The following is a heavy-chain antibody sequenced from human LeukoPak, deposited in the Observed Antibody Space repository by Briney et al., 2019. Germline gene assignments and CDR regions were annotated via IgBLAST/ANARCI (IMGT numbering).Heavy chain of an antibody. CDR1: GFTFSDSA. Sequence: GGSLKLSCAASGFTFSDSAMNWVRQASGKGLEWVGHIRGKTNSYATAYAASVRGRFTISRDDSKNTAYLQMNSLKTEDTAVYYCTGGSGWYSPDYWGQGTLVTVSS. D-gene: IGHD6-19*01. V-gene: IGHV3-73*01. CDR2: IRGKTNSYAT. J-gene: IGHJ4*02. CDR3: TGGSGWYSPDY.